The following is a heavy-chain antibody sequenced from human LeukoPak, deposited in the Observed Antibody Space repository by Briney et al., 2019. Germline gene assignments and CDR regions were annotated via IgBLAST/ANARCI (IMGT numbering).Heavy chain of an antibody. J-gene: IGHJ6*02. Sequence: ASVKVSCKASGYIFTDYYMHWVRRAPGQELGWMGRINPNSGGTNYAQKFQGRVTMTRDTSISTAYTELSSLRSEDTAVYYCARDQVLLWFGEPHYYYGMDVWGQGTTVTVSS. CDR1: GYIFTDYY. D-gene: IGHD3-10*01. CDR3: ARDQVLLWFGEPHYYYGMDV. V-gene: IGHV1/OR15-1*02. CDR2: INPNSGGT.